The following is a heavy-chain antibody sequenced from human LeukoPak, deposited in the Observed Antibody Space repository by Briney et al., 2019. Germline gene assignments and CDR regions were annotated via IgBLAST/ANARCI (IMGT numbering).Heavy chain of an antibody. CDR1: GFTFSSYW. J-gene: IGHJ4*02. D-gene: IGHD3-22*01. V-gene: IGHV3-23*01. Sequence: GGSLRLSCAASGFTFSSYWMHWVRQAPGKGLEWVSAISGSGGSTYYADSVKGRFTISRDNSKNTLYLQMNSLRAEDTAVYYCAKGETYYYDSSGYYNYFDYWGQGTLVTVSS. CDR2: ISGSGGST. CDR3: AKGETYYYDSSGYYNYFDY.